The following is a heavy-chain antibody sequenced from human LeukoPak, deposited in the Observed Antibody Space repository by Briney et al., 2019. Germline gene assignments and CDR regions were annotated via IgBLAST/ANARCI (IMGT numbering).Heavy chain of an antibody. CDR3: ARTSYDFWSGYPHPFDY. D-gene: IGHD3-3*01. CDR1: GGSISSGGYY. CDR2: IYYSGST. J-gene: IGHJ4*02. V-gene: IGHV4-31*03. Sequence: SETLSLTCTVSGGSISSGGYYWSWIRQHPGKGLEWIGYIYYSGSTYYNPSLKSRVTISVDTSKNQFSLKLSSVTAADTAVYYCARTSYDFWSGYPHPFDYWGQGTLVTVSS.